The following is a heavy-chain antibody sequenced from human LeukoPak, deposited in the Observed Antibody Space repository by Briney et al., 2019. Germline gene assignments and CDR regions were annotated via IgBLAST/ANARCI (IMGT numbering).Heavy chain of an antibody. D-gene: IGHD3-22*01. V-gene: IGHV1-69*01. CDR1: GGTFSSYA. J-gene: IGHJ4*02. CDR2: IIPIFGTA. CDR3: AAHNYYDSSGYYYLDY. Sequence: SVKVSCKASGGTFSSYAISWVRQAPGQGLEWMGGIIPIFGTANYAQKFQGRVTITADESTSTAYMELSSLRSEDTAVYYCAAHNYYDSSGYYYLDYWGQGILVTVSS.